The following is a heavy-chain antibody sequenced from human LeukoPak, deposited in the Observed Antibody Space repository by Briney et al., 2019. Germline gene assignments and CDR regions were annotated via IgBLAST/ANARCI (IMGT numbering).Heavy chain of an antibody. J-gene: IGHJ3*02. CDR2: INPGGGTT. V-gene: IGHV1-46*01. Sequence: ASVKVSCKASGYTFTNYYLHWVRQAPGQGFEWMGIINPGGGTTTYAQKFQGRVTMTRDTSTSTVYMEPSSLRSEDTAVYYCARGGFTTMVRGVIITLDAFDIWGQGTMVTVSS. CDR3: ARGGFTTMVRGVIITLDAFDI. CDR1: GYTFTNYY. D-gene: IGHD3-10*01.